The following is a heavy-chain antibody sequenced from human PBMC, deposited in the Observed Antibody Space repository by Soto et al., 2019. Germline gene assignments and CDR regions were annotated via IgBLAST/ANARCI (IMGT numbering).Heavy chain of an antibody. Sequence: ETLSLTCAVYGGSFSGYYWSWIRQPPGKGLEWIGEINHSGSTNYNPSLKSRVTISVDTSKNQFSLKLSSVTAADTAVYYCARRSYYYDSSPKGAFDIWGQGTMVTVSS. J-gene: IGHJ3*02. V-gene: IGHV4-34*01. D-gene: IGHD3-22*01. CDR1: GGSFSGYY. CDR2: INHSGST. CDR3: ARRSYYYDSSPKGAFDI.